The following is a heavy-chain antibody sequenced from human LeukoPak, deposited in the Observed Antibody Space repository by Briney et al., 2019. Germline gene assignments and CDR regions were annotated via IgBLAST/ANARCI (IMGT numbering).Heavy chain of an antibody. V-gene: IGHV3-21*01. CDR2: ISSSSSYI. J-gene: IGHJ6*02. D-gene: IGHD3-10*01. CDR3: ASELLWFGELNYYGMDV. CDR1: GFTFDDYA. Sequence: GRSLRLSCAASGFTFDDYAMHWVRQAPGKGLEWVSSISSSSSYIYYADSVKGRFTISRDNAKNSLYLQMNSLRAEDTAVYYCASELLWFGELNYYGMDVWGQGTTVTVSS.